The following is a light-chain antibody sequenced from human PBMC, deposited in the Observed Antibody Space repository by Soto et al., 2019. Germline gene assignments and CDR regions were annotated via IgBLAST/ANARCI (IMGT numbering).Light chain of an antibody. CDR1: QSISSW. CDR3: QQYRGT. Sequence: DIQMTQSPSTLSASVGDRVTITCRASQSISSWLAWYQQKPGKAPKLLIYKASSLESGVPSRFSCSGSGTEFTLTISSLQPDDFATYYCQQYRGTFGQGTKVEIK. J-gene: IGKJ1*01. V-gene: IGKV1-5*03. CDR2: KAS.